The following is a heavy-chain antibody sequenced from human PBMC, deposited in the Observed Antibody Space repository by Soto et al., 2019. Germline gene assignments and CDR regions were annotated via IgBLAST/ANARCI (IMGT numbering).Heavy chain of an antibody. CDR1: GFTFSSYD. CDR2: IGTAGDT. CDR3: ARAPRDCSSTSCYFPPWFDP. J-gene: IGHJ5*02. V-gene: IGHV3-13*01. D-gene: IGHD2-2*01. Sequence: GGSLRLSCAASGFTFSSYDMHWVRQATGKGLEWVSAIGTAGDTYYPGSVKGRFTISRENAKNSLYLQMNSRRAEEPAVDYCARAPRDCSSTSCYFPPWFDPWGQGTLVTVSS.